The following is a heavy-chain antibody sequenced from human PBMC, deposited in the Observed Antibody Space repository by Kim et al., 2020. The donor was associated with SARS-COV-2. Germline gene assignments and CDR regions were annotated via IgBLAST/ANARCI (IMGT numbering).Heavy chain of an antibody. CDR3: ARNYDILTGYTDWYFDL. D-gene: IGHD3-9*01. CDR1: GGSISSYY. J-gene: IGHJ2*01. Sequence: SETLSLTCTVSGGSISSYYWSWIRQPPGKGLEWIGYIYYSGSTNYNPSLKSRVTISVDTSKNQFSLKLSSVTAADTAVYYCARNYDILTGYTDWYFDLWGRGTLVTVSS. CDR2: IYYSGST. V-gene: IGHV4-59*13.